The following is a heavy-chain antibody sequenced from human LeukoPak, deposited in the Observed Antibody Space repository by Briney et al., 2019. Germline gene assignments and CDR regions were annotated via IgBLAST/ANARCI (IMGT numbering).Heavy chain of an antibody. J-gene: IGHJ4*02. CDR2: VYPAASNT. CDR3: ARHVNSGTYRVVDY. CDR1: GYSFTNYW. V-gene: IGHV5-51*01. Sequence: GESLKISCKGSGYSFTNYWIGWVRQMPGKGLEWMGIVYPAASNTRCSPSFQGQVTISADKSISTAYLQWSSLKASDTAMYYCARHVNSGTYRVVDYWGQGTLVTVSS. D-gene: IGHD1-26*01.